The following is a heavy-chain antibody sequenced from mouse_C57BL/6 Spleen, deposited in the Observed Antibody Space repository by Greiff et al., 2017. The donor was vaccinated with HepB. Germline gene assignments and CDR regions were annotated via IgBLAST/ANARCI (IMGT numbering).Heavy chain of an antibody. Sequence: EVQLQQSGPELVKPGASVKISCKASGYTFTDYYMNWVKQSHGKSLEWIGDINPNNGGTSYNQKFKGKATLTVDKSSSTAYMELRSLTSEDPAVYYCASYYGSSYAMDYWGQGTSVTVSS. CDR1: GYTFTDYY. J-gene: IGHJ4*01. V-gene: IGHV1-26*01. D-gene: IGHD1-1*01. CDR3: ASYYGSSYAMDY. CDR2: INPNNGGT.